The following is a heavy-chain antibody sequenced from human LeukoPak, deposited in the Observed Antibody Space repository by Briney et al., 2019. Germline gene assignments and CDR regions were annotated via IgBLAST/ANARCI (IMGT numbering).Heavy chain of an antibody. Sequence: PGGSLRLSCAASGFTVSSNYMSWVRQAPGKGLEWVSFIYSGGSTYYADSVKGRFTISRDNSKNTLYLQMNSLRAEDTAVYYCASGWGDYYYGMDVWGQGTTVTVSS. CDR2: IYSGGST. CDR1: GFTVSSNY. D-gene: IGHD6-19*01. V-gene: IGHV3-66*01. J-gene: IGHJ6*02. CDR3: ASGWGDYYYGMDV.